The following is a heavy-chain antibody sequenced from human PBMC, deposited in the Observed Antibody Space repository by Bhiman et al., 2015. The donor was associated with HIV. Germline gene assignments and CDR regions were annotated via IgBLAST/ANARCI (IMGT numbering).Heavy chain of an antibody. CDR2: ISYDGSNK. V-gene: IGHV3-30*04. CDR3: AKDDDYGDYGGVSYFDY. D-gene: IGHD4-17*01. CDR1: GFTFSSYA. J-gene: IGHJ4*02. Sequence: QVQLVESGGGVVQPGRSLRLSCVASGFTFSSYAMHWVRQAPGKGLEWVAVISYDGSNKYYADSVKGRFTISRDNSKNTLYLQMNSLRAEDTAVYYCAKDDDYGDYGGVSYFDYWGQGTLVTVSS.